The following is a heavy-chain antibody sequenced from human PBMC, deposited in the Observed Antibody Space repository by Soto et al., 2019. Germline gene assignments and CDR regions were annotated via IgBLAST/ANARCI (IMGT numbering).Heavy chain of an antibody. J-gene: IGHJ3*02. V-gene: IGHV4-4*02. CDR1: SGSISSSNW. CDR2: IYHSGST. D-gene: IGHD4-17*01. CDR3: ARDRVEGYGDYVNAFDI. Sequence: LRRTLSLTCAVSSGSISSSNWWSWVRQPPGKGLEWIGEIYHSGSTNYNPSLKSRVTISVDKSKNQFSLKLSSVTAADTAVYYCARDRVEGYGDYVNAFDIWGQGTMVTVSS.